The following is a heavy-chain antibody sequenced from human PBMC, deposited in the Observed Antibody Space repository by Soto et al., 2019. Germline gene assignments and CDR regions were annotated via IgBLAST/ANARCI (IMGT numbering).Heavy chain of an antibody. V-gene: IGHV1-3*01. Sequence: ASVKVSCKASGYTFTSYAMHWVRQAPGQRLEWMGWINAGNGNTKYSQKFQGRVTITRDTSASTAYMELSSLRSEDTAVYYCARDPPCSGGSCYPGDPWGQGTLVTVSS. CDR3: ARDPPCSGGSCYPGDP. CDR2: INAGNGNT. CDR1: GYTFTSYA. J-gene: IGHJ5*02. D-gene: IGHD2-15*01.